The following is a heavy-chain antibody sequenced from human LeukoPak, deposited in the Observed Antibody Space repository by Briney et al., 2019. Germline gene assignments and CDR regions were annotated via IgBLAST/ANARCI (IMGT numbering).Heavy chain of an antibody. CDR2: ILRDGST. J-gene: IGHJ4*02. CDR1: GFSVRTNY. Sequence: GGSLRLSCAVSGFSVRTNYMSWVRQAPGKGLEWVSVILRDGSTYYEDSVEGRFSISRDNSKNMVYLQMSNLRAEDTAVYYCARDFYDFWSGYWVWGQGTLVTVSS. CDR3: ARDFYDFWSGYWV. D-gene: IGHD3-3*01. V-gene: IGHV3-66*01.